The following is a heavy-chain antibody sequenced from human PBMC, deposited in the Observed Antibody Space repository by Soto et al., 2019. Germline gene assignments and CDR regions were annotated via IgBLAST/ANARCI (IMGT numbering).Heavy chain of an antibody. J-gene: IGHJ4*02. D-gene: IGHD6-19*01. V-gene: IGHV3-15*07. CDR2: IKSKTDGGTT. Sequence: GGSLRLSCAASGFTFSNAWMNWVRQAPGKGLEWVGRIKSKTDGGTTDYAAPVKGRFTISRDDSKNTLYLQMNSLKTEDTAVYYCTTDRRSIAVAGAFDYWGQGTLVTVSS. CDR3: TTDRRSIAVAGAFDY. CDR1: GFTFSNAW.